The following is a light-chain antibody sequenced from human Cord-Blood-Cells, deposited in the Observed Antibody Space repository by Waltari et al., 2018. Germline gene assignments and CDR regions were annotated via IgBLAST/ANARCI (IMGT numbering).Light chain of an antibody. CDR3: NCRDSSGNHWV. Sequence: SSELTQDPAVSVALGQTVRITCQGDSLRSYYASWYQQKPGQAPVLVNYGKNNRPSVIPDRFSGSSSGNTASLTISGAQAEDEADYYCNCRDSSGNHWVFGGGTKLTVL. CDR2: GKN. J-gene: IGLJ3*02. V-gene: IGLV3-19*01. CDR1: SLRSYY.